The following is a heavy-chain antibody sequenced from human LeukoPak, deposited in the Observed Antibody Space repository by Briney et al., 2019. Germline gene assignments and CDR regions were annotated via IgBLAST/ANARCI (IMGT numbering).Heavy chain of an antibody. CDR2: ISGSGGST. V-gene: IGHV3-23*01. D-gene: IGHD6-13*01. Sequence: GGSLRLSCAASGFTFSSYAMSWVRQAPGKGLEWVSAISGSGGSTYYADSVKGRFIISRDNSKNTLYLQMNSLRAEDTAVYYCAKLPGIAAAGTGHYFDYWGQGTLVTVSS. J-gene: IGHJ4*02. CDR1: GFTFSSYA. CDR3: AKLPGIAAAGTGHYFDY.